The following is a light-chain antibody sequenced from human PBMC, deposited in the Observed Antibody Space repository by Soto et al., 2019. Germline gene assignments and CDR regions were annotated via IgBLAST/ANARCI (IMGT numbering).Light chain of an antibody. J-gene: IGKJ5*01. CDR3: LQANRVPLS. Sequence: DIQMTQSPSSVSASVGDRVTITCRASQGISTNLAWYQQKPGKAPKLLIYAASSLQSGVPPRFSGSGSGTDFTLTISGLQPEDFAIYYCLQANRVPLSFGQGTRLEIK. V-gene: IGKV1-12*01. CDR1: QGISTN. CDR2: AAS.